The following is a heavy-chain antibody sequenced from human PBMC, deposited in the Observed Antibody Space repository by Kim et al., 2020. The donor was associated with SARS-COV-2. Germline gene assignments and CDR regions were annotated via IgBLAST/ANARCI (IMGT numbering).Heavy chain of an antibody. CDR2: ISGDGGST. D-gene: IGHD3-3*01. Sequence: GGSLRLSCAASGFTFNDFAMHWVRQAPGKGLEWVSLISGDGGSTYYGDSVKGRFTVSRDNSKNSLFLQVSSVRPEDTALYYCAKDGPRRASSALRLSDW. J-gene: IGHJ5*01. CDR3: AKDGPRRASSALRLSDW. V-gene: IGHV3-43*02. CDR1: GFTFNDFA.